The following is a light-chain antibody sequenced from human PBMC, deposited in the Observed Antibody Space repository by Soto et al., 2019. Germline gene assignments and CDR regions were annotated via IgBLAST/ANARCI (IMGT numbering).Light chain of an antibody. Sequence: QSVLTQPPSVSGAPGQRVTISCTGSSSNIGAGYDVHWYQQLPGIAPKLLIYSNTNRPSGVPDRFSGSKSGTSASLAITGLQPEEEADYSCQYYDSILIGAVFGGVTQLTVL. CDR2: SNT. V-gene: IGLV1-40*01. J-gene: IGLJ2*01. CDR1: SSNIGAGYD. CDR3: QYYDSILIGAV.